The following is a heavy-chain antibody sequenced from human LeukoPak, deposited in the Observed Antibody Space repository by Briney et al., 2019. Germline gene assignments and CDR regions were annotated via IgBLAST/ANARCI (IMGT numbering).Heavy chain of an antibody. Sequence: SETLSLTCAVYGGSFSGYYWSWIRQPPGKGLEWIGEINHSGSTNYNPSLMSRVTISVDTSKNQFSLKLSSVTAADTAVYYCARSRSYGYRDVDYWGQGTLVTVSS. CDR1: GGSFSGYY. D-gene: IGHD5-18*01. V-gene: IGHV4-34*01. CDR2: INHSGST. CDR3: ARSRSYGYRDVDY. J-gene: IGHJ4*02.